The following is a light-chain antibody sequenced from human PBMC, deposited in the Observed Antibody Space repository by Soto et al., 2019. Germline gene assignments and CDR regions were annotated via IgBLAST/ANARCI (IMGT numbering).Light chain of an antibody. J-gene: IGKJ1*01. CDR1: QSVSSN. V-gene: IGKV3-20*01. CDR3: QQYGRLPPK. CDR2: GAS. Sequence: ILPAPFRSTRSSLHVSRGTLSCRASQSVSSNLAWYQQRPGQGPRLLIYGASSRATGNPDRFSGSGSGTDFTLTINRLEPEDFTLYCCQQYGRLPPKFGEGSKADI.